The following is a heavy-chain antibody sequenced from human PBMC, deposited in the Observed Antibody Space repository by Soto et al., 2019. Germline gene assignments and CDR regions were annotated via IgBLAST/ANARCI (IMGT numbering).Heavy chain of an antibody. V-gene: IGHV4-59*01. CDR3: ARDKVTTPLYYYYGMDV. CDR1: GGSISSYY. Sequence: QVQLQESGPGLVKPSETLSLTCTVSGGSISSYYWSWIRQPPGKGLEWIGYIYYSGSTNYNPSLKSRVTISVDTSKHQFSLKLSSVTAADTAVYYCARDKVTTPLYYYYGMDVWGQGTTVTVSS. D-gene: IGHD1-1*01. J-gene: IGHJ6*02. CDR2: IYYSGST.